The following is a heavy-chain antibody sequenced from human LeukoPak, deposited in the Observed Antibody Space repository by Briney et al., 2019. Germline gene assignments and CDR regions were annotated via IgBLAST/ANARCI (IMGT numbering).Heavy chain of an antibody. V-gene: IGHV3-48*03. CDR1: GFTFSSYE. CDR3: ARDCGCSSTTCRYKWFDP. Sequence: GGSLRLSCAASGFTFSSYEMNWVRQDPGKGLEWLSFISSSGSTIYYADSVKGRFSISRDNSKNTLYLQMNSLRAEDTAVYYCARDCGCSSTTCRYKWFDPWGQGTLVTVSS. D-gene: IGHD2-2*01. CDR2: ISSSGSTI. J-gene: IGHJ5*02.